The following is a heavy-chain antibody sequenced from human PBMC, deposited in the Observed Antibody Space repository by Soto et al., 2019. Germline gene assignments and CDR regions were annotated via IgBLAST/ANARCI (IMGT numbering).Heavy chain of an antibody. CDR1: GGSVSSPNW. CDR3: ARAKQWLWGFDF. J-gene: IGHJ4*02. CDR2: VYHSGST. Sequence: QVQLQESGPGLVKPSGTLSLTCAVSGGSVSSPNWWTWVRQSPGKGLEWIGDVYHSGSTNYNPSLKSRVXXXVXXSKNQFSLKLSSVTAADTAIYYCARAKQWLWGFDFWGQGTLVTVSS. D-gene: IGHD6-19*01. V-gene: IGHV4-4*02.